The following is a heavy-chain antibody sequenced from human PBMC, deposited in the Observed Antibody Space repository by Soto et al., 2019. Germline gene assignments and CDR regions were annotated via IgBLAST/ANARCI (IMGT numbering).Heavy chain of an antibody. CDR3: GREHCFSYHGMDG. Sequence: PGGSLRLSCAGSGFDFSDSTIHWVRQASGKGLEWVGRIRSKDNSYATACAVSVKRWFFISRDGSKTTAYLQMNSLKIHDTAVDDCGREHCFSYHGMDGWGQGTTVSVAS. D-gene: IGHD1-26*01. CDR2: IRSKDNSYAT. V-gene: IGHV3-73*01. CDR1: GFDFSDST. J-gene: IGHJ6*02.